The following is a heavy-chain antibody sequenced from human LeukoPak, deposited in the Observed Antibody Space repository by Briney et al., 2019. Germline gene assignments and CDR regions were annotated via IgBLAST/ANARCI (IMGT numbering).Heavy chain of an antibody. CDR1: GYTFTGYY. CDR3: ARSPRAAAIPGYYFDY. J-gene: IGHJ4*02. Sequence: ASVKVSCKASGYTFTGYYMHWVRQAPGQGLEWMGWINPNSGGTNYAQKFQGRVTMTRDTSISTAYMELSRLRSDDTAVYYCARSPRAAAIPGYYFDYWGQGTLVTVSS. D-gene: IGHD2-2*02. V-gene: IGHV1-2*02. CDR2: INPNSGGT.